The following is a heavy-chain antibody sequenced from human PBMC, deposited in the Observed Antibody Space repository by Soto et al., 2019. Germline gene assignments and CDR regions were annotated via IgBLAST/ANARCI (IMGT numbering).Heavy chain of an antibody. CDR2: VNPNSGYT. D-gene: IGHD5-18*01. V-gene: IGHV1-8*01. J-gene: IGHJ4*02. Sequence: QVQLVQSGAEVKKPGASVTVSCKASGYTFTNYDITWVRQAAGQGLEWVGWVNPNSGYTAYAQKFVGRVTMTRNTPLRTAYMELSSLTSGDTAVYYCARSYSYGWKDYWGQGTLVTVS. CDR3: ARSYSYGWKDY. CDR1: GYTFTNYD.